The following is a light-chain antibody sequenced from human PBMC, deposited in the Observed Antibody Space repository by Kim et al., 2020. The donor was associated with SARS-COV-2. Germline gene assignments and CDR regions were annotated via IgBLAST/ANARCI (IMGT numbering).Light chain of an antibody. J-gene: IGLJ2*01. CDR3: AAWDDSLSGVV. Sequence: QSVLTQPPSASGTPGQRVTISCSGSSSNIGTNYVYWYQQLPGTAPKLLIQRNNQRPSGVPDRFSGSKSGTSASLAISGLRSGDEAEYYCAAWDDSLSGVVFGGGTQLTVL. CDR2: RNN. CDR1: SSNIGTNY. V-gene: IGLV1-47*01.